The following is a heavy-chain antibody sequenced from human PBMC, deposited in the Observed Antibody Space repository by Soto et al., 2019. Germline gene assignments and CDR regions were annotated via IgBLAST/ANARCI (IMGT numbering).Heavy chain of an antibody. Sequence: GGSLTLSCGAGGLTFCGCYMSCIRQAPGKGLEWVSYISSSSSYTNYADSVKGRFTISRDNAKNSLYLQMNSLRAEDTAVYYCARDADILTGSDAFDIWGQGTMVTVSS. CDR1: GLTFCGCY. J-gene: IGHJ3*02. CDR2: ISSSSSYT. V-gene: IGHV3-11*05. D-gene: IGHD3-9*01. CDR3: ARDADILTGSDAFDI.